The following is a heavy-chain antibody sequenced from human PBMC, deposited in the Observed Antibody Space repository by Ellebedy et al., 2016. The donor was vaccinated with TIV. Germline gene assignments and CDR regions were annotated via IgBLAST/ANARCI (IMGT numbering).Heavy chain of an antibody. CDR3: AREVGGGGAF. V-gene: IGHV3-7*01. CDR1: GSTFSSYW. D-gene: IGHD2-21*01. J-gene: IGHJ4*02. CDR2: IKQDGSKK. Sequence: GGSLRLXXPASGSTFSSYWMHWVRQAPGKGLEWVANIKQDGSKKYYVDSGKGRFTISRDNAKNSLYLQMNILRAEDTAVYYCAREVGGGGAFWGQGTLVTVSS.